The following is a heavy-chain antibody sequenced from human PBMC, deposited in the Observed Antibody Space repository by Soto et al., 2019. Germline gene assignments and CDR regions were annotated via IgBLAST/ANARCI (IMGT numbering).Heavy chain of an antibody. Sequence: SETLSLTCTVSGDSMSISNWWNWVRQPPGKGLEWIGEAHHSGRTNYNPSLKSRVTISVDRSKNQFSLKLNSVTAADTAVYYCARSEATGLDDWGQGTLVTVSS. D-gene: IGHD1-26*01. CDR1: GDSMSISNW. CDR2: AHHSGRT. V-gene: IGHV4-4*02. CDR3: ARSEATGLDD. J-gene: IGHJ4*02.